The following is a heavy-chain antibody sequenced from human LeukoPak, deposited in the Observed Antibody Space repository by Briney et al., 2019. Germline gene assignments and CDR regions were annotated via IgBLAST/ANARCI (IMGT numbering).Heavy chain of an antibody. CDR2: IYSGGST. V-gene: IGHV3-53*01. CDR3: AKGRRNTARVTAPDY. J-gene: IGHJ4*02. D-gene: IGHD3-10*01. Sequence: PGGSLRLSCAASGFTVSSNYMSWVRQAPGKGLEWVSVIYSGGSTYYADSVKGRFTISRDNSKNTLYLQMNSLRAEDTAVYYCAKGRRNTARVTAPDYWGKGTLVT. CDR1: GFTVSSNY.